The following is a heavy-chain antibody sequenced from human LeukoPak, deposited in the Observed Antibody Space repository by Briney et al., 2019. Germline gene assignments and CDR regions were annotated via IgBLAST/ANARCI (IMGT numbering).Heavy chain of an antibody. J-gene: IGHJ4*02. CDR2: IRSKVYGGTT. Sequence: GGSLRLSCSASGFTFGDYAMSWVRQAPGKGLEWVGFIRSKVYGGTTEYAASVKGRFTISRDDSKSIAYLQMNSLKTEDTAVYYCTRVPNYYDSSGYYPGYWGQGTLVTVSS. CDR3: TRVPNYYDSSGYYPGY. D-gene: IGHD3-22*01. V-gene: IGHV3-49*04. CDR1: GFTFGDYA.